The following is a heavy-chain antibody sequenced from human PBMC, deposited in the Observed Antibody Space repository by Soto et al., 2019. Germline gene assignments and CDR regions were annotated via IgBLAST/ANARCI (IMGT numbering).Heavy chain of an antibody. CDR1: GFTLSMYS. D-gene: IGHD2-21*02. CDR2: IPQDGVDG. V-gene: IGHV3-7*03. J-gene: IGHJ6*02. CDR3: ARDHLILPAHDFFYGSDV. Sequence: GGSLRLSCEVSGFTLSMYSMSWVRQSPGKGLEWVAKIPQDGVDGHYADSVKGRFTISRDNGKNSLYLQLNNLRPEDTTVYYCARDHLILPAHDFFYGSDVWGRGATVTVSS.